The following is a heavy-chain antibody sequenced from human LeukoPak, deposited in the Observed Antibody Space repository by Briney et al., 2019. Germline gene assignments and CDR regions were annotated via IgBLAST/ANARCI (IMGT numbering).Heavy chain of an antibody. J-gene: IGHJ4*02. Sequence: SDTLSLTCAVSGYSLSTSNWWGWIRQPPGKGLEWIGYIYYSGTAYYHPSLKSRVTMSVDTSKNQFSLKLSSVTAVDTAVYYCATTTGGSSHFDFWGQGTLVTVSS. CDR3: ATTTGGSSHFDF. CDR2: IYYSGTA. CDR1: GYSLSTSNW. V-gene: IGHV4-28*01. D-gene: IGHD2-15*01.